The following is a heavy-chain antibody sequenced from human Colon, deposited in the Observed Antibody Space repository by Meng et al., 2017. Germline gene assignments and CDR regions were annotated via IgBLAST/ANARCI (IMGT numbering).Heavy chain of an antibody. CDR3: AKDYRSSWNDFDY. D-gene: IGHD6-13*01. Sequence: SLKISCAASGFTFDDYAMHWVRQAQGKGLEWVSCISWNSGSIGYADSVKGRFTISRDNAKNSLYLQRNSLRAEDMALYYCAKDYRSSWNDFDYWGQGTLVTVSS. J-gene: IGHJ4*02. V-gene: IGHV3-9*03. CDR1: GFTFDDYA. CDR2: ISWNSGSI.